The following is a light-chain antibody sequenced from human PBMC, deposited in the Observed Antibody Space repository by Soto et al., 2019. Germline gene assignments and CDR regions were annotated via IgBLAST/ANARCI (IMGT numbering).Light chain of an antibody. J-gene: IGKJ5*01. CDR3: QQCYSTLIT. V-gene: IGKV1-39*01. CDR2: AAS. CDR1: QNINTY. Sequence: DIQMTQSPTSLSASVGDRVTITCRASQNINTYLSWYQQKPGKAPKNLIYAASNLQSGVPSRFSGSGSGTDFTLTISSLQPEDFATYYCQQCYSTLITVGQGTRLDIK.